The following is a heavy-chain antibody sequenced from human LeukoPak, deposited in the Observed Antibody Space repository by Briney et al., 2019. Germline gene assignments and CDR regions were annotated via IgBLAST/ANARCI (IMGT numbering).Heavy chain of an antibody. CDR3: ARASHDYGDYSHFDY. J-gene: IGHJ4*02. CDR1: GGSISSRNW. D-gene: IGHD4-17*01. CDR2: IYHSGST. Sequence: SETLSLTCAVSGGSISSRNWWRWVRQPPGKGLEWIGEIYHSGSTNYNPSLKTRVTISVDKSKNQFSLKLSSVTAADTAVYYCARASHDYGDYSHFDYGGQGTLVTVSS. V-gene: IGHV4-4*02.